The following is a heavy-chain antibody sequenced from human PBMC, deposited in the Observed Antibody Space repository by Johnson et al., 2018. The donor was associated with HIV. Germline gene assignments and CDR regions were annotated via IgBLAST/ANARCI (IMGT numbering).Heavy chain of an antibody. CDR3: AKDSKRELLQGKDAFDF. D-gene: IGHD3-10*01. J-gene: IGHJ3*01. Sequence: VQSVESGGGVVQPAGSLRLSSAASGFTFSSSGMHWVRQAPGKGLEWVAFIRYDGSHKDYVDSVKGRFTISRDNSKNTLSLQMNILRAEDTTVYYCAKDSKRELLQGKDAFDFWGQGTMVIVSS. CDR2: IRYDGSHK. V-gene: IGHV3-30*02. CDR1: GFTFSSSG.